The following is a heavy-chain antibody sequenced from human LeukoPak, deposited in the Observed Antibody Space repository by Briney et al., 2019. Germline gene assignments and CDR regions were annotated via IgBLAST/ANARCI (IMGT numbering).Heavy chain of an antibody. CDR1: GFSFTSNW. Sequence: GESLKISCKASGFSFTSNWIGWVRQMPGKGLEWMGNIYPGDSATTYSPSFQGQVTISADKSINTAYLQWSSQKASDTAIYYCARQGNGDIGHCWGQGTLVTVSS. J-gene: IGHJ4*02. D-gene: IGHD5-12*01. V-gene: IGHV5-51*01. CDR3: ARQGNGDIGHC. CDR2: IYPGDSAT.